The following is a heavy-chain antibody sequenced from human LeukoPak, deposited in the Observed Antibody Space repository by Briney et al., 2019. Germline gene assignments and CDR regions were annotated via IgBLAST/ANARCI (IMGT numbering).Heavy chain of an antibody. CDR3: AKDLGLLWFGEVGSFDY. CDR1: GFTFNNYA. J-gene: IGHJ4*02. D-gene: IGHD3-10*01. CDR2: ISGSGDST. Sequence: GGSLRLSCAASGFTFNNYAMTWVRQAPGKGLEWVSTISGSGDSTHYADSVKGRFTISRDNSKNTLYLQMNSLRAEDTAVYYCAKDLGLLWFGEVGSFDYWGQGTLVTVSS. V-gene: IGHV3-23*01.